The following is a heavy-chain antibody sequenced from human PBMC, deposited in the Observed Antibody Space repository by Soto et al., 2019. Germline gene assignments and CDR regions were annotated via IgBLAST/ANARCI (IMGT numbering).Heavy chain of an antibody. D-gene: IGHD2-2*01. CDR3: ARVNRGVLPGMSEGWFDP. CDR1: GYTFTSYG. CDR2: ISAYNGNT. Sequence: QVQLVQSGAEVKKPGASVKVSCKASGYTFTSYGISWVRQAPGQGLEWMGWISAYNGNTNYAQKLQGRVTMTTDTSTSAAYMELGSLRSDDAAVYYCARVNRGVLPGMSEGWFDPWGQGTLVTVSS. J-gene: IGHJ5*02. V-gene: IGHV1-18*01.